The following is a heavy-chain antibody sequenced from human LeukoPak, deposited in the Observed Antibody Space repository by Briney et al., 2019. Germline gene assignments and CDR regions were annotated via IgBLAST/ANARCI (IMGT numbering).Heavy chain of an antibody. V-gene: IGHV3-66*01. Sequence: GGSLRLSFAASGFTVSSNYMSWVRQAPGKGLEWVSVIYSGGSTYYADSVKGRFTISRDNSKNTLYLQMNSLRAEDTAVYYCARDRSRYGDYVSFDYWGQGTLVTVSS. CDR3: ARDRSRYGDYVSFDY. D-gene: IGHD4-17*01. CDR2: IYSGGST. CDR1: GFTVSSNY. J-gene: IGHJ4*02.